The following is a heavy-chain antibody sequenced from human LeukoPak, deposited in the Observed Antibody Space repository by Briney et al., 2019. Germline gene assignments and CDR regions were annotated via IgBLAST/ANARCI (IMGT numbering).Heavy chain of an antibody. CDR2: IYYSGST. D-gene: IGHD3-22*01. J-gene: IGHJ4*02. V-gene: IGHV4-39*01. CDR3: AREHAYYDSSGYEDY. CDR1: GGSISSSSYY. Sequence: SETLSLTCTVSGGSISSSSYYWGWIRQPPGKGLEWIVSIYYSGSTYYNPSLKSRVTISVDTSKNQFSLKLSSVTAADTAVYYCAREHAYYDSSGYEDYWGQGTLVTVSS.